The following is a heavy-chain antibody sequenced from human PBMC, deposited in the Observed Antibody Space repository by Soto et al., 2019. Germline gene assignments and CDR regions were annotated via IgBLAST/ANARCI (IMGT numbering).Heavy chain of an antibody. CDR3: ARRYLSSSSTWFDP. J-gene: IGHJ5*02. CDR1: GGSISSYY. V-gene: IGHV4-59*08. Sequence: SETLSLTCTVSGGSISSYYWSWIRQPPGKGLEWIGYIYYSGSTNYNPSLKSRVTLSVDTSKNQFSLKLSSVTAADTAVYYCARRYLSSSSTWFDPWGQGTLVTVSS. D-gene: IGHD6-6*01. CDR2: IYYSGST.